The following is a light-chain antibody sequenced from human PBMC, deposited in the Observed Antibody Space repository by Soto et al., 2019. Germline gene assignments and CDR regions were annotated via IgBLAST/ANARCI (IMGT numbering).Light chain of an antibody. CDR1: QTVDSSH. CDR2: ETS. CDR3: QQFGNPPLYT. Sequence: EIVLTQSPGTLSLSPGERATLSCRASQTVDSSHLAWYQQKPGQAPRLLIYETSSRATDIPDRFSGSRSGADFTLTISRLEPEDFAVYYCQQFGNPPLYTFGQGTKLEVK. V-gene: IGKV3-20*01. J-gene: IGKJ2*01.